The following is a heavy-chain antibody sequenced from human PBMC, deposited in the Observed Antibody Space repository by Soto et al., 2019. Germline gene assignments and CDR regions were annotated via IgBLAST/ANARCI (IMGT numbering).Heavy chain of an antibody. D-gene: IGHD6-19*01. J-gene: IGHJ4*02. CDR3: ERDIYSSGWTPTFDY. V-gene: IGHV3-30-3*01. Sequence: EGSLRLSCAASGFTFSSYAMHWVRQAPGKGLEWVAVISYDGSNKYYADSVKGRFTISRDNSKNTLYLQMNSLRAEDKAVYYCERDIYSSGWTPTFDYWGQGILVYVSS. CDR2: ISYDGSNK. CDR1: GFTFSSYA.